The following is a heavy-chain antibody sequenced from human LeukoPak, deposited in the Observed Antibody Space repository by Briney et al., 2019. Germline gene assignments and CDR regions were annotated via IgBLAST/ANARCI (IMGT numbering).Heavy chain of an antibody. CDR2: IYPGDSDT. CDR3: ARRAASTGTMFDY. CDR1: GYSFTTYW. V-gene: IGHV5-51*01. D-gene: IGHD1-1*01. Sequence: GESLKISCKGSGYSFTTYWIAWVRQMPGKGLEWMGIIYPGDSDTTYSPSFQDQVTISADKSISTAYPQWSSLKASDTAMYYCARRAASTGTMFDYWGQGILVTVSS. J-gene: IGHJ4*02.